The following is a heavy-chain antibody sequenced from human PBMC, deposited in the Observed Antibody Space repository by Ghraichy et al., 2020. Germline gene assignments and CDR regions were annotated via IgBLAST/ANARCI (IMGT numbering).Heavy chain of an antibody. CDR1: GGSISSGSYY. Sequence: SLNISCTVSGGSISSGSYYWSWIRQPAGKGLEWIGRIYTSGSTNYNPSLKSRVTISVDTSKNQFSLKLSSVTAADTAVYYCAREGFVTTVVTPKGYYYYYYYMDVWGKGTTVTVSS. D-gene: IGHD4-23*01. CDR3: AREGFVTTVVTPKGYYYYYYYMDV. V-gene: IGHV4-61*02. J-gene: IGHJ6*03. CDR2: IYTSGST.